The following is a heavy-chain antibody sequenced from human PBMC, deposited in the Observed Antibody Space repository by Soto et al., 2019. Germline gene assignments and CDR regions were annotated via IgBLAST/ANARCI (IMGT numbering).Heavy chain of an antibody. Sequence: QVQLVQSGAEVKKPGSSVKVSCKASGGTFSSYAISWVRQAPGQGLEWMGGIIPIFGTANYAQKFQGRVTITXXEXTXXAYMELSSLRSEDTAVYYCARAGSGAAAGHLPFDYWGQGTLVTVSS. V-gene: IGHV1-69*05. CDR2: IIPIFGTA. CDR1: GGTFSSYA. CDR3: ARAGSGAAAGHLPFDY. D-gene: IGHD6-13*01. J-gene: IGHJ4*02.